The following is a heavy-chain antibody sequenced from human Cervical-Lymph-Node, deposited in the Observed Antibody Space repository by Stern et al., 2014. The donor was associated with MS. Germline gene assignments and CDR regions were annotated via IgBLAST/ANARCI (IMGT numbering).Heavy chain of an antibody. J-gene: IGHJ4*02. CDR3: ARVSYDFWSGYYVFDY. CDR2: IYYSGST. V-gene: IGHV4-31*03. CDR1: GGSISSGGYY. Sequence: QVQLQESGPGLVKPSQTLSLNCTVSGGSISSGGYYWSWIRQHPGKGLEWIGYIYYSGSTYYNPSLKSRVTISVDTSKNQFSLKLSSVTAADTAVYYCARVSYDFWSGYYVFDYWGQGTLVTVSS. D-gene: IGHD3-3*01.